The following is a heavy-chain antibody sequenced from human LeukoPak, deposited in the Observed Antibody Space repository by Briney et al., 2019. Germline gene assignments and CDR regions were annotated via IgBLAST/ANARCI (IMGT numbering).Heavy chain of an antibody. Sequence: PGGSLRLSCAASGFTFSSYWMHWVRQAPGKGLVWVSRINGDGSSTSYADSVKGRFTISRDNAKNTLYLQMNSLRAEDTAVYYCARDGGKCGESDNWGQGSLVTVSS. V-gene: IGHV3-74*01. CDR3: ARDGGKCGESDN. D-gene: IGHD2-21*01. CDR2: INGDGSST. CDR1: GFTFSSYW. J-gene: IGHJ4*02.